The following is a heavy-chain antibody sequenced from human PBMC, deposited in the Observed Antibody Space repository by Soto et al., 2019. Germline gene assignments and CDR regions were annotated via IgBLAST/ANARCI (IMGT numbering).Heavy chain of an antibody. Sequence: QVQLQESGPGLVKPSETLSLTCTVSGGSISSYYWSWIRQPPGKGLEWIGYIYYSGTTNYNPSLKRRLTISVDTSKNQFSLKLSSVTAADTAVYYCARQRDRAYDWIALFDSWGQGTLVTVSS. CDR1: GGSISSYY. V-gene: IGHV4-59*08. CDR2: IYYSGTT. D-gene: IGHD5-12*01. CDR3: ARQRDRAYDWIALFDS. J-gene: IGHJ4*02.